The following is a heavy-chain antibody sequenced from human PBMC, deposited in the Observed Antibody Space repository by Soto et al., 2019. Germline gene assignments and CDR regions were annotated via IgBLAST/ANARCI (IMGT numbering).Heavy chain of an antibody. CDR1: GLASSSYP. J-gene: IGHJ4*02. CDR2: ISASTSGT. V-gene: IGHV3-23*01. D-gene: IGHD3-16*02. Sequence: GGSLTLSGAPSGLASSSYPRTSVHQDPGKGLEWVSSISASTSGTYYADAVKGRFTIARDNSNNTLYLQMNSLRAEDTAVYYCAKDRGFIDAFDYWGQGALVTVSS. CDR3: AKDRGFIDAFDY.